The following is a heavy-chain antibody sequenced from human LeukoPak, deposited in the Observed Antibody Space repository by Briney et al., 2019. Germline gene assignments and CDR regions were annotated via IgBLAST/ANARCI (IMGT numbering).Heavy chain of an antibody. V-gene: IGHV4-39*01. J-gene: IGHJ3*02. D-gene: IGHD2-15*01. CDR3: ARQVRFCSGGNCYHYFDI. Sequence: SETLSLTCTVSGGSISSSSYYWGWIRQPPGKGLEWIGSIYYSGSTYYNPSLKSRVTISVDTSKNQFSLKLSSVTAADTAVYYCARQVRFCSGGNCYHYFDIWGQGTMVTVSS. CDR1: GGSISSSSYY. CDR2: IYYSGST.